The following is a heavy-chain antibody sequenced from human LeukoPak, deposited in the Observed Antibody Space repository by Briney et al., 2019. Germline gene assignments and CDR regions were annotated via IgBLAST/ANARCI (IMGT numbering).Heavy chain of an antibody. Sequence: RAGGSLRLSCAASGFTFSSYGMSWVRQASGKGLEWVSAISGSGGSTYYADSVKGRFTISRDNSKNTLYLQMNSLRAEDTAVYYCAKDLPRRSPDYYGSGRHVRGKGTTVTISS. CDR1: GFTFSSYG. V-gene: IGHV3-23*01. CDR2: ISGSGGST. D-gene: IGHD3-10*01. J-gene: IGHJ6*04. CDR3: AKDLPRRSPDYYGSGRHV.